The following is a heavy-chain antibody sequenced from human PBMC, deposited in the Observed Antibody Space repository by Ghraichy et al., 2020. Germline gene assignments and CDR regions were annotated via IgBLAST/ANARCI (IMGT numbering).Heavy chain of an antibody. D-gene: IGHD5-18*01. CDR3: ARETADAAMADY. V-gene: IGHV4-59*01. Sequence: ESLNISCTVSGGSISNYYWTWIRQPPGKGLEWIGYIYYSGSTNYNPSLKSRVTISVDTSKNQFSLKLSSVTAADTAVYYWARETADAAMADYWGQGTLVTVSS. CDR2: IYYSGST. CDR1: GGSISNYY. J-gene: IGHJ4*02.